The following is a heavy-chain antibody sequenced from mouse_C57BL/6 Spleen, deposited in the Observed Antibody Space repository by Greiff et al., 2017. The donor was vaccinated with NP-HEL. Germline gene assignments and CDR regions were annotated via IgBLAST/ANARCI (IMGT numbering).Heavy chain of an antibody. V-gene: IGHV1-59*01. Sequence: QVQLQQPGAELVRPGTSVKLSCKASGYTFTSYWMHWVKQRPGQGLEWIGVIDPSDSYTNYNQKFKGKATLTVDTSSSTAYMQLSSLTSEDSAVYYCARSGVTTYFDYWGQGTTLTVSS. CDR1: GYTFTSYW. D-gene: IGHD2-2*01. CDR3: ARSGVTTYFDY. J-gene: IGHJ2*01. CDR2: IDPSDSYT.